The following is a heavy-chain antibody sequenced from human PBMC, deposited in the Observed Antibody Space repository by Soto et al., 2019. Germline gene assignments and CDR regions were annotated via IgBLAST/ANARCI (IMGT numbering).Heavy chain of an antibody. CDR1: GGTFSSYA. V-gene: IGHV1-69*01. J-gene: IGHJ6*02. CDR2: IIPIFGTA. D-gene: IGHD2-2*01. CDR3: ASREYCSSTSCYEINYYYYGMDV. Sequence: QVQLVQSGAEVKKPGSSVKVSCKASGGTFSSYAISWVRQAPGQGLEWMGGIIPIFGTANYAQKFQGRVTITADESTSTAYMELSSLRSEDTAVYYCASREYCSSTSCYEINYYYYGMDVWGQGTTVTVSS.